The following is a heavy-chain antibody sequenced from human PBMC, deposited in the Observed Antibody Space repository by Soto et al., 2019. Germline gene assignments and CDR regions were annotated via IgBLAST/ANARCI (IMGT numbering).Heavy chain of an antibody. D-gene: IGHD1-7*01. V-gene: IGHV4-59*01. J-gene: IGHJ5*02. CDR3: ARGQELASNWFDP. CDR2: IYYSGST. Sequence: PSETLSLTCPVSGGSISSYYWSWIRQPPGKGLEWIGYIYYSGSTNYNPSLKSRVTISVDTSKNQFSLKLSSVTAADTAVYYCARGQELASNWFDPWGQGTLVTVSS. CDR1: GGSISSYY.